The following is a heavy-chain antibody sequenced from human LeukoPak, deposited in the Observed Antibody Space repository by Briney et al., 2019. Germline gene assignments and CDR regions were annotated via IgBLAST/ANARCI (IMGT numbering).Heavy chain of an antibody. D-gene: IGHD3-10*01. V-gene: IGHV5-51*01. CDR3: ARRYGSGSYYHLDY. CDR1: GYSFTSYW. Sequence: KVGKSLKISCKGSGYSFTSYWIGWVRQMPGKGLEWMGIIYPGDSDTRYSPSFQGQVTISADKSISTAYLQWSSLKASDTAMYYCARRYGSGSYYHLDYWGQGTLSPSPQ. CDR2: IYPGDSDT. J-gene: IGHJ4*02.